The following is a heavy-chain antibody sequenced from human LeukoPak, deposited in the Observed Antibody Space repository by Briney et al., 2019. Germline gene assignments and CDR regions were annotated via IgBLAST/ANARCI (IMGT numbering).Heavy chain of an antibody. CDR1: GFTFSSYG. Sequence: GGSLRLSCAASGFTFSSYGMSWVHQAPGKGLEWVANINQDGSEKYYVDSVKGRFTISRDNAKNSLYLQMNSLRAEDTAVYYCAREGCSGGSCYHNWFDPWGQGTLVTVSS. V-gene: IGHV3-7*01. CDR2: INQDGSEK. J-gene: IGHJ5*02. CDR3: AREGCSGGSCYHNWFDP. D-gene: IGHD2-15*01.